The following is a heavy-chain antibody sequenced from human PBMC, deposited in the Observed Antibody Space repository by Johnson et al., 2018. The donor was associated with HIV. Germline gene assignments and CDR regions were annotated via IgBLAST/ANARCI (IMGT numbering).Heavy chain of an antibody. CDR3: ATTDIVGAFDI. Sequence: EMQLVESGGGLVKPGGSLRLSCAASGFTFTNAWMNWVRQAPGKGLEWVGRLKSKTDGGTTDYAAPVKGRFTISRDDSKNTLYLQINSLKVADAAVYYCATTDIVGAFDIWGQGTMVTVSS. D-gene: IGHD2-15*01. CDR2: LKSKTDGGTT. CDR1: GFTFTNAW. V-gene: IGHV3-15*01. J-gene: IGHJ3*02.